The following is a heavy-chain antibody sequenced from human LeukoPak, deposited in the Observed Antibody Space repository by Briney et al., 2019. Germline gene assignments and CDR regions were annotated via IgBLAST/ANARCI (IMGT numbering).Heavy chain of an antibody. J-gene: IGHJ5*02. CDR2: MYTSGST. Sequence: SEALSLTCTVSGYSISSGFYWDWIRQPPGKGLEWIGRMYTSGSTNYNPSLKSRVTMSVDTAKNQFYLRLSSVTAADTAVYYCASIRYCGSTSCYGFDPWGQGTLVTVSS. CDR1: GYSISSGFY. V-gene: IGHV4-38-2*02. D-gene: IGHD2-2*01. CDR3: ASIRYCGSTSCYGFDP.